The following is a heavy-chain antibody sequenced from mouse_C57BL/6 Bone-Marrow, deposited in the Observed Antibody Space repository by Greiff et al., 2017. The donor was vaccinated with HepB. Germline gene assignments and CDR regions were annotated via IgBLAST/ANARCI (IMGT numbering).Heavy chain of an antibody. CDR3: GCYGYADFWYFDV. CDR2: IDPSDSYT. Sequence: QVQLQQPGAELVMPGASVKLSCKASGYTFTSYWMHWVKQRPGQGLEWIGEIDPSDSYTNYNQKFKGKSTLTVDKSSSTAYMQLSSLTSEDSAVYYCGCYGYADFWYFDVWGTGTTVTVSS. J-gene: IGHJ1*03. D-gene: IGHD2-2*01. V-gene: IGHV1-69*01. CDR1: GYTFTSYW.